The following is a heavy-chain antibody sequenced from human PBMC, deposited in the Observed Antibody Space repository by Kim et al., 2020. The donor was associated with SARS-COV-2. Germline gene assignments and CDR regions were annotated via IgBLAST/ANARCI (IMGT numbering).Heavy chain of an antibody. CDR3: ARGDLASGTMTDSKKWAFDI. CDR2: IYYSGST. D-gene: IGHD2-21*02. V-gene: IGHV4-59*13. J-gene: IGHJ3*02. Sequence: SETLSLTCTVSGGSISSYYWSWIRQPPGKGLEWIGYIYYSGSTNSNPSLKSRVTISVDTSKNQFSLKLSSVTAADTAVYYCARGDLASGTMTDSKKWAFDIWGQGTMVTVSS. CDR1: GGSISSYY.